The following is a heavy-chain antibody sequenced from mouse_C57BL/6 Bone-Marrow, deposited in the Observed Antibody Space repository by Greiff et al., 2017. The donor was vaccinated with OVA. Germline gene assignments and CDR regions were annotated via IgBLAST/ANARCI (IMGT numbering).Heavy chain of an antibody. D-gene: IGHD1-1*01. CDR3: ARYRGAGGITTVVGYFDV. CDR1: GFTFTDYY. Sequence: EVMLVESGGGLVQPGGSLSLSCAASGFTFTDYYMSWVRQPPGKALEWLGFIRNKANGYTTEYSASVKGRFTISRDNSQSILYLQMNALRAEDSATYYCARYRGAGGITTVVGYFDVWGTGTTVTVSS. J-gene: IGHJ1*03. V-gene: IGHV7-3*01. CDR2: IRNKANGYTT.